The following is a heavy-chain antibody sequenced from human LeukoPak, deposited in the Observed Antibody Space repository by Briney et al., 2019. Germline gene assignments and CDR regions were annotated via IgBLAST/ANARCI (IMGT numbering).Heavy chain of an antibody. Sequence: GGSLRLSCAASGFTFSSFAMSWVRQAPGKGLEWVSAISGSGGTTYYADTVKGRFTISRDYSKNMLFLQMNSLRAEDTAVYYCAKDVYFDILTGYCHFWGQGTLVTVSS. CDR1: GFTFSSFA. CDR2: ISGSGGTT. J-gene: IGHJ4*02. D-gene: IGHD3-9*01. V-gene: IGHV3-23*01. CDR3: AKDVYFDILTGYCHF.